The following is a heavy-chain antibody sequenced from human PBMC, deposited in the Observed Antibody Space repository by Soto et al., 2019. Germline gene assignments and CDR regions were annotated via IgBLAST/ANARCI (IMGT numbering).Heavy chain of an antibody. J-gene: IGHJ4*02. CDR1: GGSFSGYY. D-gene: IGHD3-3*01. V-gene: IGHV4-34*01. CDR3: ASGEWGPTGFEY. Sequence: QVQLQQWGAGLLKPSETLSLTCAVYGGSFSGYYWSWIRQPPGKGLEWIGEINHSGSTNYNPSLKNRVTKTVDTAKNQFSLELSSVTGADTAVYYCASGEWGPTGFEYWGQGTLVTVSS. CDR2: INHSGST.